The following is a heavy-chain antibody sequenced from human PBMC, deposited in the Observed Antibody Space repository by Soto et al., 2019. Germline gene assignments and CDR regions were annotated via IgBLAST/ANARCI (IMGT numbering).Heavy chain of an antibody. CDR1: GGSISSYY. D-gene: IGHD3-3*01. V-gene: IGHV4-59*08. J-gene: IGHJ4*02. CDR2: IYYSGST. Sequence: SETLSLTCTVSGGSISSYYWSWIRQPPGKGLQCIGYIYYSGSTNSNPSLKSRVTISVDTSKNQFSLKLSSVTAADTAVYYCARLGVVGTLLPDYWGQGALVTVSS. CDR3: ARLGVVGTLLPDY.